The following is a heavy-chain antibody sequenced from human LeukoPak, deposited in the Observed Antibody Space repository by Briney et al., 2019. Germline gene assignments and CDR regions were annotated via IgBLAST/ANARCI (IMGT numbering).Heavy chain of an antibody. Sequence: PGGSLRLSCAASGFTFSSYGMSWVRQAPGKGLEWVSAISGSGGSTYYADSVKGRFTISRDNSKNTLYLQMNSLRAEDTAVYYCAKAGSVAGPLLVYFDYWGQGTLVTVSS. D-gene: IGHD6-19*01. V-gene: IGHV3-23*01. CDR1: GFTFSSYG. CDR3: AKAGSVAGPLLVYFDY. J-gene: IGHJ4*02. CDR2: ISGSGGST.